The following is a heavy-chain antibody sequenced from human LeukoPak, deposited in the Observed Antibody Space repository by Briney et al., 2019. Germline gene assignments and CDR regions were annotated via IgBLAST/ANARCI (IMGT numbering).Heavy chain of an antibody. J-gene: IGHJ4*02. CDR2: INSGCDT. Sequence: GGALRLSSAASVFPVSNDYINYVHRDPGKGAESFSYINSGCDTYYAASVKGRFTISRDNYKNTMYLQMNTLRAEDTAVYYCARGRGYGAYDWNDYWGQGTLVTVSS. D-gene: IGHD5-12*01. CDR1: VFPVSNDY. V-gene: IGHV3-53*01. CDR3: ARGRGYGAYDWNDY.